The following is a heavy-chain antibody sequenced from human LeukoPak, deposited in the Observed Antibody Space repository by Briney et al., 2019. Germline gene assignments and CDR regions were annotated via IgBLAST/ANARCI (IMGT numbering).Heavy chain of an antibody. V-gene: IGHV3-66*01. Sequence: GGSLRLSCAASGFTVSSNYMSWVRQAPGKGLEWVSVIYSGGSTYYADSVKGRFTISRDNSKNTLYLQMNSLRAEDTAVYYCARVEVAAALYCFDYWGQGTLVTVSS. CDR1: GFTVSSNY. CDR2: IYSGGST. D-gene: IGHD6-13*01. CDR3: ARVEVAAALYCFDY. J-gene: IGHJ4*02.